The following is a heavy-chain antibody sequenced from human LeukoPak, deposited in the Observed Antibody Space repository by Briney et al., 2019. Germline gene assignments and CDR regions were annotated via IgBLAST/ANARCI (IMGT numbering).Heavy chain of an antibody. CDR3: ARGQQQLVNYFDY. Sequence: ASVKVSCKASGYTFTTYDINWVRQATGQGLEWMGWMNPNTGNTGYAQKLQGRVTMTTDTSTSTAYMELRSLRSDDTAVYYCARGQQQLVNYFDYWGQGTPVTVSS. D-gene: IGHD6-13*01. CDR1: GYTFTTYD. CDR2: MNPNTGNT. J-gene: IGHJ4*02. V-gene: IGHV1-8*01.